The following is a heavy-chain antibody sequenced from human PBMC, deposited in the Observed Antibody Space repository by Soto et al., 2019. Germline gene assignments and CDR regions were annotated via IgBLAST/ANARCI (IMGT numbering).Heavy chain of an antibody. V-gene: IGHV4-4*02. D-gene: IGHD4-17*01. J-gene: IGHJ5*02. CDR2: IYHSGST. CDR1: SGSFSSSNW. CDR3: ARGDTVTHWFDP. Sequence: QVQLQESGPGLVKPSGTLSLTCAVSSGSFSSSNWWSWVRQPPGKGLEWIGEIYHSGSTNYNPSLKSRVIISVDKSKNQFSLKLSSVTAAAMAVYYCARGDTVTHWFDPWGQGTLVTVSS.